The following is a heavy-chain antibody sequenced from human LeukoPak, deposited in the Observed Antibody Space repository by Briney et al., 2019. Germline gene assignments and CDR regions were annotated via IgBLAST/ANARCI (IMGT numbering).Heavy chain of an antibody. J-gene: IGHJ4*02. D-gene: IGHD1-26*01. V-gene: IGHV1-18*01. CDR1: GGTLSNYA. CDR3: ARARPVGATTHFDY. Sequence: ASVKVSCKASGGTLSNYAISWVRQAPGQGLEWMGWISAYNGNTNYAQKLQGRVTMTTDTSTSTAYMELRSLRSDDTAVYYCARARPVGATTHFDYWGQGTLVTVSS. CDR2: ISAYNGNT.